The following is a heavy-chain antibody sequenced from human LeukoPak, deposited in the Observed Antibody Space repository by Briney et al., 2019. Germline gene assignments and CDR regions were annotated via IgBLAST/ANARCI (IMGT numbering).Heavy chain of an antibody. J-gene: IGHJ6*03. CDR2: IYSGGST. CDR3: AREYSYGPYYFMDV. CDR1: GFTVSSNY. Sequence: GGSLRLSCAASGFTVSSNYMRWARQAPGKGLEWVSVIYSGGSTYYAVSVKGRFTISRDNSKNTLYLQMNSLRAEDTAVYYCAREYSYGPYYFMDVWGKGTTVTVSS. V-gene: IGHV3-53*01. D-gene: IGHD5-18*01.